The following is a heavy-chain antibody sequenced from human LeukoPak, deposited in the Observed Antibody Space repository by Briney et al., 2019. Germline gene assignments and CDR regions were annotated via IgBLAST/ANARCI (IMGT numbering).Heavy chain of an antibody. Sequence: GGSLRLSCAASGFTFSSYAMHWVRQAPGKGLEWVAVISYDGSNKYYADSVKGRFTISRDNSKNTLYLQMNSLRAEDTAVYYCAKAPVPYTSGWSEFEYWGQGTLVTVSS. CDR2: ISYDGSNK. J-gene: IGHJ4*02. D-gene: IGHD6-19*01. CDR3: AKAPVPYTSGWSEFEY. CDR1: GFTFSSYA. V-gene: IGHV3-30-3*01.